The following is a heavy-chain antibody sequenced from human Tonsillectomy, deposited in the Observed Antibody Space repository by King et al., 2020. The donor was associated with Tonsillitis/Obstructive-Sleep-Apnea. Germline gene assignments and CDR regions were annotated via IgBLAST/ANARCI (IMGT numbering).Heavy chain of an antibody. CDR3: ARGGPKGGTDY. Sequence: VQLVESGGGLVQPGGSLRLSCAASGFTFSTYWMYWVRQAPGKGLLWVSRIKSDGSSTSYADSVKGRFTISRDDARNTLYLQMNSLRAEDTAVYYCARGGPKGGTDYWGQGTLVTVSS. J-gene: IGHJ4*02. V-gene: IGHV3-74*01. D-gene: IGHD2-15*01. CDR2: IKSDGSST. CDR1: GFTFSTYW.